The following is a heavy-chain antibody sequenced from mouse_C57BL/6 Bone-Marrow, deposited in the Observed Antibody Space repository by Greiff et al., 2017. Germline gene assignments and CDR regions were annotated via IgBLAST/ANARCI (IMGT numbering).Heavy chain of an antibody. CDR1: EYEFPSHD. CDR3: ARQNYYGSSSWFAY. D-gene: IGHD1-1*01. J-gene: IGHJ3*01. Sequence: EVQVVESGGGLVQPGESLKLSCESNEYEFPSHDMSWVRKTPEKRLELVAAINSDGGSTYYPDTMERRFIISRDNTKKTLYLQMSSLRSEDTALYDCARQNYYGSSSWFAYWGQGTLVTVSA. V-gene: IGHV5-2*01. CDR2: INSDGGST.